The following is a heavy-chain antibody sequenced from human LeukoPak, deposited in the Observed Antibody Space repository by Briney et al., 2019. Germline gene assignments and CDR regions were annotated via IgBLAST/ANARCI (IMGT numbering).Heavy chain of an antibody. D-gene: IGHD4-17*01. J-gene: IGHJ4*02. V-gene: IGHV3-33*06. CDR1: GFIFSSYG. Sequence: GGSLRLSCAASGFIFSSYGMHWVRQAPGKGLEWVAVVWYDGSNKYYGDSVQGRFTISRDNSKNTLYLQMNSLRTEDTAVYYCXKEXAXXTTVTTCDYWGQGTLVTVSS. CDR3: XKEXAXXTTVTTCDY. CDR2: VWYDGSNK.